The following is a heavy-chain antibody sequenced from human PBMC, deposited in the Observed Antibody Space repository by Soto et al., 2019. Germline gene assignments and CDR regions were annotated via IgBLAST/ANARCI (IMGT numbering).Heavy chain of an antibody. CDR2: IIPIFGTA. CDR3: ARQESIAVAGSYYYYGMDV. Sequence: QVQLVQSGAEVKKPGSSVKVSCKASGGTFSSYAISWVRQAPGQGLEWMGGIIPIFGTANYAQKFQGRVTITADESTSTAYMELSSLRSEDTVVYYCARQESIAVAGSYYYYGMDVWGQGTTVTVSS. CDR1: GGTFSSYA. D-gene: IGHD6-19*01. J-gene: IGHJ6*02. V-gene: IGHV1-69*01.